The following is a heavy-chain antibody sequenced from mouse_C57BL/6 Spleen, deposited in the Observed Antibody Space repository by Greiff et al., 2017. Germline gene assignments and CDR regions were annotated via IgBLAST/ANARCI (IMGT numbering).Heavy chain of an antibody. J-gene: IGHJ1*03. Sequence: EVQLVESEGGLVQPGSSMKLSCTASGFTFSDYYMAWVRQVPDKGLEWVANITYDGSSTYYLDSLKSRFIISRDNAKNILYLQMSSLKSEDTATYYCARDGDITTVVGFDVWGTGTTVTVSS. D-gene: IGHD1-1*01. CDR1: GFTFSDYY. CDR2: ITYDGSST. CDR3: ARDGDITTVVGFDV. V-gene: IGHV5-16*01.